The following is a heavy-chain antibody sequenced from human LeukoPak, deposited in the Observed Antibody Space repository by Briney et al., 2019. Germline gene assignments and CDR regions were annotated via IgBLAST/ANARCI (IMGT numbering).Heavy chain of an antibody. J-gene: IGHJ4*02. V-gene: IGHV1-18*01. CDR2: ISGSNGNT. CDR3: ARERRVYSYGSFIGDY. CDR1: GYTFTRYG. D-gene: IGHD5-18*01. Sequence: ASVKVSCKAFGYTFTRYGVSWVRQAPGQGLEWIGWISGSNGNTNYAQNFQGRVTMTTDSSTSTAYMELRSLRSDDTAVYYCARERRVYSYGSFIGDYWGQGTLVTVSS.